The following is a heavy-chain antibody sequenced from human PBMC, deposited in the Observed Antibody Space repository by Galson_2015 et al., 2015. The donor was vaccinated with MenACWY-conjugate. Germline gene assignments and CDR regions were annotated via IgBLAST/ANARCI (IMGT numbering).Heavy chain of an antibody. D-gene: IGHD1-14*01. CDR3: ARFPRTPGKYPDY. Sequence: SLRLSCAASGFTFSDYYMSWVRQALGKGLECVSYISTRSSTNYADSVQGRFTISRDNAKNSVYLQMDSLRAEDTAVYYCARFPRTPGKYPDYWGQGTPVTVSS. J-gene: IGHJ4*02. CDR1: GFTFSDYY. V-gene: IGHV3-11*06. CDR2: ISTRSST.